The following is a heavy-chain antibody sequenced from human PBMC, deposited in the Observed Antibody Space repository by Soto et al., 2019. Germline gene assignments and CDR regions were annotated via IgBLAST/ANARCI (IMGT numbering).Heavy chain of an antibody. CDR3: AREYSRAGSGHTAPSDY. CDR1: GGTFSSYA. CDR2: IIPIFGTA. V-gene: IGHV1-69*01. Sequence: QVQLVQSGAEVKKPGSSVKVSCKASGGTFSSYAISWVRQAPGQGLEWMGGIIPIFGTANYAQKFQGRVTITADEATSTAYMELSSLRSEDTAVYYCAREYSRAGSGHTAPSDYWGQGTLVTVSS. J-gene: IGHJ4*02. D-gene: IGHD6-19*01.